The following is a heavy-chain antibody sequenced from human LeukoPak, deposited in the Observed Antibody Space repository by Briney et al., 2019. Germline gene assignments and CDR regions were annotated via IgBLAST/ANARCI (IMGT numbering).Heavy chain of an antibody. CDR1: GFTFSSYA. V-gene: IGHV3-23*01. D-gene: IGHD5-12*01. J-gene: IGHJ4*02. CDR3: AKDKEYGGYDSGNDY. CDR2: ISGNGGST. Sequence: QAGGSLRLSCAASGFTFSSYAMSWVRQAPGKGLEWVSSISGNGGSTYYADSVKGRFTMSRDNSENTLSLQMNSLRAEDTAVYYCAKDKEYGGYDSGNDYWGQGTLVTVSS.